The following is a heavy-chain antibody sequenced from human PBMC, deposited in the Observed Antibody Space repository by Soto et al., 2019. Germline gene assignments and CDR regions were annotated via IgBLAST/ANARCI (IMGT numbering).Heavy chain of an antibody. CDR1: GYSISSSNW. V-gene: IGHV4-28*01. Sequence: SETLSLTCAVSGYSISSSNWWGWIRQPPGKGLEWIGYIYYSGTTYYTPSLKSRVTMSVDTSKNQFPLKLTSVTAVDTAVYYCARREIQGPLDYWGQGTLVTVSS. CDR3: ARREIQGPLDY. D-gene: IGHD1-26*01. CDR2: IYYSGTT. J-gene: IGHJ4*02.